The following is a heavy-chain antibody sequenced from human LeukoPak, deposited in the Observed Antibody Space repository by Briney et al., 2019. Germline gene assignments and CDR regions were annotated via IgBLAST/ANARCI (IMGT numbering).Heavy chain of an antibody. CDR2: IRSKAYGGTT. CDR1: GFTFGDYA. Sequence: PGGSLRLSCTASGFTFGDYAMSWVRQAPGKGLEWVGFIRSKAYGGTTEYAASVKGRLTISRDDSKSIAYLQMNSLKTEDTAVYYCTPHPQYCSGGSCYSGDDYWGQGTLVTVSS. D-gene: IGHD2-15*01. J-gene: IGHJ4*02. CDR3: TPHPQYCSGGSCYSGDDY. V-gene: IGHV3-49*04.